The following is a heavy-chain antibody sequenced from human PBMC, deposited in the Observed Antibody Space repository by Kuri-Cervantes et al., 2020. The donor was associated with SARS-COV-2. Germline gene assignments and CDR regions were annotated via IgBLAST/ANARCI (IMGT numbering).Heavy chain of an antibody. CDR3: ARDLRERPDY. CDR1: GLTFTNYW. V-gene: IGHV3-74*01. D-gene: IGHD1-26*01. J-gene: IGHJ4*02. CDR2: INLDGSIT. Sequence: GGSLRLSCAASGLTFTNYWMHWVRQAPNKGLVWVSGINLDGSITNYADSVKGRFTISRDNAKNTVFLQMNSLRVEDTALYYCARDLRERPDYWGQGTLVTVSS.